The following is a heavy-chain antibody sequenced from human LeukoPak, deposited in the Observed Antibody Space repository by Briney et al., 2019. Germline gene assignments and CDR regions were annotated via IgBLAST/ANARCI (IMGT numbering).Heavy chain of an antibody. J-gene: IGHJ4*02. D-gene: IGHD3-22*01. CDR3: ARGRDPDYYDSSGYFDY. CDR1: GGSISSGGYS. V-gene: IGHV4-30-2*01. CDR2: IYHSGST. Sequence: SQTLSLTCAVSGGSISSGGYSWSWIRQPPGKGLEWIGYIYHSGSTYYNPSLKSRVTISVDRSKNQFSLKLGSVTAADTAVYYCARGRDPDYYDSSGYFDYWGQGTLVTVSS.